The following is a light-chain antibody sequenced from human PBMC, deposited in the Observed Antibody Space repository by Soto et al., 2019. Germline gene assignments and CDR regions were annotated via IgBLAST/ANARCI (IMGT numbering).Light chain of an antibody. Sequence: DIQVTQSPSSLSASVGDRVTITCRASQSISSYLNWYQQKPGKAPRLLMYTVSSLQSGVPSRFSSSGSGTDFTLTISSLQPEDFGTYYCQQSYSTPLTFGGGTKVEIK. CDR2: TVS. CDR1: QSISSY. J-gene: IGKJ4*01. CDR3: QQSYSTPLT. V-gene: IGKV1-39*01.